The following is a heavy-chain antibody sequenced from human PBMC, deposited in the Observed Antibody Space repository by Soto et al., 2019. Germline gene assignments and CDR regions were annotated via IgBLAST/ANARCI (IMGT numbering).Heavy chain of an antibody. Sequence: QVQLVQSGAEVKKPGASVKVSCMGSGYTFTRYAISWVRQAPGQGLEWMGWISGYSGDIDYAQKLQGRVTMTTDTSTSTAYMELRSLRSDDTAVYFCARGAGGYNWSPFDYWGQGTLVTVSS. CDR3: ARGAGGYNWSPFDY. V-gene: IGHV1-18*01. D-gene: IGHD1-20*01. CDR1: GYTFTRYA. J-gene: IGHJ4*02. CDR2: ISGYSGDI.